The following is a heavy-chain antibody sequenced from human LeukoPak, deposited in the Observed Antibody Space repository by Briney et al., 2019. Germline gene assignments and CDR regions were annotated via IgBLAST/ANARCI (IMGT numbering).Heavy chain of an antibody. Sequence: ASVKVSCKASGYTFTGYYMHWVRQAPGQGLEGMGIINPGGGSTSYAQKFQGRVTMTRDTSTSTVYMELSSLRSEDTAVYYCARVSSGWYGGRSFDYWGQGTLVTVSS. J-gene: IGHJ4*02. CDR3: ARVSSGWYGGRSFDY. CDR2: INPGGGST. CDR1: GYTFTGYY. V-gene: IGHV1-46*01. D-gene: IGHD6-19*01.